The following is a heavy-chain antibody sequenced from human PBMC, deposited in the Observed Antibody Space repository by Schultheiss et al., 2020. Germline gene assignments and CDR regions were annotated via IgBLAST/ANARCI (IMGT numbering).Heavy chain of an antibody. CDR1: GFTFSSYG. CDR2: ISYDGSNK. CDR3: AKEPVGATLYYYYYGMDV. Sequence: GGSLRLSCAASGFTFSSYGMHWVRQAPGKGLEWVAVISYDGSNKYYADSVKGRFTISRDNSKNTLYLQMNSLRAEDTAVYYCAKEPVGATLYYYYYGMDVWGQGTTVTGS. D-gene: IGHD1-26*01. J-gene: IGHJ6*02. V-gene: IGHV3-30*18.